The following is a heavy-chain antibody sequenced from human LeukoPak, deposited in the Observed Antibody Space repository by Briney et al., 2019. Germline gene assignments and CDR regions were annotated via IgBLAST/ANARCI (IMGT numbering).Heavy chain of an antibody. CDR3: AAVGGMATTDAGTFDY. J-gene: IGHJ4*02. V-gene: IGHV4-59*01. D-gene: IGHD5-24*01. Sequence: PSETLSLTCTVSGGSISSYYWSWIRQPSGKGLEWIGYIYYSGSTKYNPSPMSRVTISVDTSKNQFSLKLSSVTAADTAVYYCAAVGGMATTDAGTFDYWAREPWSPSPQ. CDR1: GGSISSYY. CDR2: IYYSGST.